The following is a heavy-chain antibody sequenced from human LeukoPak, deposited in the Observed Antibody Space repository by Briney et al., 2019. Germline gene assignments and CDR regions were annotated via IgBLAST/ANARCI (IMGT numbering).Heavy chain of an antibody. J-gene: IGHJ4*02. V-gene: IGHV3-7*01. Sequence: GGSLRLSCAASGFTFSSYWMSWVRQAPGKGLEWVANIKQDGSEKYYVDSVKGRFTISRDNAKNSLYLQMNSLRAEDTAVYYCARTPYYYGSGPFDYWGQGTLVTVSS. CDR2: IKQDGSEK. D-gene: IGHD3-10*01. CDR1: GFTFSSYW. CDR3: ARTPYYYGSGPFDY.